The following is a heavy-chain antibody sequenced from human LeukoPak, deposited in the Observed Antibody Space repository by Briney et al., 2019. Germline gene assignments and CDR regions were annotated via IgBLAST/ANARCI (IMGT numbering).Heavy chain of an antibody. CDR2: IKSKADGGTT. CDR1: GFSFNNAW. CDR3: SDESSSSGY. J-gene: IGHJ4*02. V-gene: IGHV3-15*01. D-gene: IGHD6-6*01. Sequence: PGGSLRLSCAVSGFSFNNAWMCWVRQTPPKGLDGVGRIKSKADGGTTDYAAPVKGRFTISRDDSKNMLFLQMNSLTSEDTAVYYCSDESSSSGYWGQGTLVTVSS.